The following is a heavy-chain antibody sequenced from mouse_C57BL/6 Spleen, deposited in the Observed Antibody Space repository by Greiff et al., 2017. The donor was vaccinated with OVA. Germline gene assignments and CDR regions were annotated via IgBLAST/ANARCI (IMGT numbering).Heavy chain of an antibody. CDR1: GYSFTDYN. V-gene: IGHV1-39*01. D-gene: IGHD1-1*01. Sequence: EVKLMESGPELVKPGASVKISCKASGYSFTDYNMNWVKQSNGKSLEWIGVINPNYGTTSYNQKFKGKATLTVDQSSSTAYMQLNSLTSEDSAVYYCARRDYYGSSSYYAMDYWGQGTSVTVSS. CDR3: ARRDYYGSSSYYAMDY. J-gene: IGHJ4*01. CDR2: INPNYGTT.